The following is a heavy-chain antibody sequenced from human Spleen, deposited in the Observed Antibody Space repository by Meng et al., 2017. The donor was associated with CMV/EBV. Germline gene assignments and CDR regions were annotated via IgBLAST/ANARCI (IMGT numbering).Heavy chain of an antibody. V-gene: IGHV1-2*02. CDR2: ITPNSGGK. Sequence: ASVKVSCKASAYSFSNYGVSWVRQAPGQGLEWMGWITPNSGGKNYAQKFQGRVTMTRDTSTSTAYMELSRLRSDDTAVYYCARNFDFWSGLPYYYGMDVWGQGTTVTVSS. CDR1: AYSFSNYG. CDR3: ARNFDFWSGLPYYYGMDV. J-gene: IGHJ6*02. D-gene: IGHD3-3*01.